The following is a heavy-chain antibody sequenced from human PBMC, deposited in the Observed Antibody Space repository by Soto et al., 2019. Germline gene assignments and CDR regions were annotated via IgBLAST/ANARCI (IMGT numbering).Heavy chain of an antibody. CDR1: GDSFSTYV. CDR3: VKSQSGSYFDAFDV. D-gene: IGHD1-26*01. V-gene: IGHV3-23*01. Sequence: GGSLRLSCVVSGDSFSTYVMNWVRQAPGKGLEWVSGVTGSGLSTWYADSVKGRFTISRDNAKNTLFLEMNSLRADDAAVYYCVKSQSGSYFDAFDVWGQGTMVTV. CDR2: VTGSGLST. J-gene: IGHJ3*01.